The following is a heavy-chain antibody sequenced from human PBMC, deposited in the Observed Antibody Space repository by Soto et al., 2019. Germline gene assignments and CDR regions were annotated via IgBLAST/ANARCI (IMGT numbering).Heavy chain of an antibody. Sequence: GASVKVSCKASGYTFTGYYMHWVRQAPGQGLEWMGWINPNSGGINYAQKFQGRVTMTRDTSISTAYMELSRLRSDDTAVYYCAIGYCSSTSCRFDPWGQGTLVTVSS. CDR1: GYTFTGYY. D-gene: IGHD2-2*01. V-gene: IGHV1-2*02. CDR2: INPNSGGI. CDR3: AIGYCSSTSCRFDP. J-gene: IGHJ5*02.